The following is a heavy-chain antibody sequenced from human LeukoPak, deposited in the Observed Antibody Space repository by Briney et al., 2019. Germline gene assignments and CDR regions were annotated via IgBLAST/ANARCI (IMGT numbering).Heavy chain of an antibody. D-gene: IGHD6-13*01. CDR1: GFTFSSYE. V-gene: IGHV3-48*03. CDR3: ATTLYSSSSLSAYYYYYYMDV. Sequence: GGSLRLSCAASGFTFSSYEMDWVRQAPGKGLEWVSYISSSGSTIYYADSVKGRFTISRDNAKNSLYLQMNSLRAEDTAVYYCATTLYSSSSLSAYYYYYYMDVWGKGTTVTVSS. CDR2: ISSSGSTI. J-gene: IGHJ6*03.